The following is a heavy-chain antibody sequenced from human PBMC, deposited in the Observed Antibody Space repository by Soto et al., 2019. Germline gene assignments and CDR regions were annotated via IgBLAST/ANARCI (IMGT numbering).Heavy chain of an antibody. V-gene: IGHV3-11*06. D-gene: IGHD6-13*01. Sequence: GSLRLSCAASGFTFSDYYMTWIRQAPGKGLEWVSYIVSSSAYTKYADSVKGRFTISRDNAKNSLYLEMNSLRAEDTAVYYCARLRASSWYMGGYLDYWGQGTLVTVSS. CDR3: ARLRASSWYMGGYLDY. J-gene: IGHJ4*02. CDR1: GFTFSDYY. CDR2: IVSSSAYT.